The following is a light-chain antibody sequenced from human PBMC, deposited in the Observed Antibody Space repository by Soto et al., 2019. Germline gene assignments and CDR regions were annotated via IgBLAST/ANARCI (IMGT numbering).Light chain of an antibody. V-gene: IGLV2-23*02. J-gene: IGLJ2*01. CDR3: CSYAGSSLHVV. CDR1: SSDVGSYNL. Sequence: QSALTQPASVSGSPGQSITISCTGTSSDVGSYNLVSWYQQDPGKAPKLMIYEVTKWPSGVSNRFSGSKSGNTASLTISGLQAEDEGDYYCCSYAGSSLHVVFGGGTKLTVL. CDR2: EVT.